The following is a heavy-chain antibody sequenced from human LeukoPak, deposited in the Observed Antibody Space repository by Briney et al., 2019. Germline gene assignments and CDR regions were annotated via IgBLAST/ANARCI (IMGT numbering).Heavy chain of an antibody. CDR3: ARCFIAVAGPGDY. CDR2: ISYDGSNK. D-gene: IGHD6-19*01. J-gene: IGHJ4*02. CDR1: GFTFSSYA. V-gene: IGHV3-30-3*01. Sequence: GGSLRLSCAASGFTFSSYAMHWVRQAPGKGLEWVAVISYDGSNKYYADSVKGRFTISRDNSKNTLYLQMNSLRAEDTAVYYCARCFIAVAGPGDYWGQGTLVTVSS.